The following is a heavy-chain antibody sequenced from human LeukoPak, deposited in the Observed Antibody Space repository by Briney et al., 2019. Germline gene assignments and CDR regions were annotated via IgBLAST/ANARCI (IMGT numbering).Heavy chain of an antibody. CDR2: ISSSSSIK. Sequence: GGSLRLSCAASGFTFSSYSMNWVRQAPGRGLEWVSYISSSSSIKYYADSVKGRFTISRDNAKNSLYLQMNSLRPEDTAVYYCARDPYSGSYGDYYYYYMDVWGKGTTVTISS. V-gene: IGHV3-21*05. J-gene: IGHJ6*03. CDR3: ARDPYSGSYGDYYYYYMDV. CDR1: GFTFSSYS. D-gene: IGHD1-26*01.